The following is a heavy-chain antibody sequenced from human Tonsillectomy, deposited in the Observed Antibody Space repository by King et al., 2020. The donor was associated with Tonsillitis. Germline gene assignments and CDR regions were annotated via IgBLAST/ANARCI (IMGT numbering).Heavy chain of an antibody. D-gene: IGHD2-15*01. CDR3: ATEVRLGWVVVTVGV. Sequence: VQLVESGGGLVQPGGSLRLSCAASGFTFSSSSMNWVRQAPGRGLEWISYISTSSSTISYADSVKGRFTISRDNAKNSLYLQMSSLRDEDTAVYYCATEVRLGWVVVTVGVWGPWTPVPVSS. J-gene: IGHJ6*02. V-gene: IGHV3-48*02. CDR2: ISTSSSTI. CDR1: GFTFSSSS.